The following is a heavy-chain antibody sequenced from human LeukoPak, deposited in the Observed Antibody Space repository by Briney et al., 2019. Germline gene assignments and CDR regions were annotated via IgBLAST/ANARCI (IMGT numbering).Heavy chain of an antibody. CDR1: GFTFSSYA. CDR3: AKAKPLWIQLANWFDP. V-gene: IGHV3-23*01. CDR2: ISGSGGST. D-gene: IGHD5-18*01. Sequence: GGSLRLSCAASGFTFSSYAMSWVRQAPGKGLEWVSAISGSGGSTYYAGSVKGRFTISRDNSKNTLYLQMNSLRAEDTAVYYCAKAKPLWIQLANWFDPWGQGTLVTVSS. J-gene: IGHJ5*02.